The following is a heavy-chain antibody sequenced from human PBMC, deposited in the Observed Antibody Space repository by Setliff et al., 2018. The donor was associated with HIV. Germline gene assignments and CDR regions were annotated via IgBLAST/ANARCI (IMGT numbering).Heavy chain of an antibody. CDR3: ARGFVLRFLEWSMPDAFDI. Sequence: GGSLRLSCAASGFTFSSYVMNWVRQAPGKGLEWVSAISGGGGSTYYADSVKGRFTISRDNSKNTLYLQMNSLRAEDTAVYYCARGFVLRFLEWSMPDAFDIWGQGTMVTVS. D-gene: IGHD3-3*01. V-gene: IGHV3-23*01. CDR2: ISGGGGST. J-gene: IGHJ3*02. CDR1: GFTFSSYV.